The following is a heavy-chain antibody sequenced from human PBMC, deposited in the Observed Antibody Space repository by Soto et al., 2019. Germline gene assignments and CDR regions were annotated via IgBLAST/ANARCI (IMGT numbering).Heavy chain of an antibody. CDR3: AGESSSPHDAFDI. J-gene: IGHJ3*02. V-gene: IGHV4-59*08. D-gene: IGHD6-6*01. Sequence: SETLSLTCTVSGGSISSYYWSWIRQPPGKGLEWIGYIYYSGSTNYNPSLKSRVTISVDTSKNQFSLKLSSVTAADTAVYYCAGESSSPHDAFDIWGQGTMVTVSS. CDR1: GGSISSYY. CDR2: IYYSGST.